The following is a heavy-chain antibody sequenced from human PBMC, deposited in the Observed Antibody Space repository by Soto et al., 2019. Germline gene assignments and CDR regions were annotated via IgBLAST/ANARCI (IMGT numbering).Heavy chain of an antibody. CDR3: ARVVWYCSGGSYYYYFDY. J-gene: IGHJ4*02. Sequence: SETLSLTCAVYGGSFSGYYWSWIRQPPGKGLEWIGEINHSGSTNYNPSLKSRVTISVDTSKNQFSLKLSSVTAADTAVYYCARVVWYCSGGSYYYYFDYWGQGTLVTVSS. V-gene: IGHV4-34*01. CDR1: GGSFSGYY. CDR2: INHSGST. D-gene: IGHD2-15*01.